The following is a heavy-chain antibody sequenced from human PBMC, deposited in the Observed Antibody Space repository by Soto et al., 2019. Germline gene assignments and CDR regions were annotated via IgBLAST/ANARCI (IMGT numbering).Heavy chain of an antibody. Sequence: EVQLLESGGGLVQPGGSLRLSCVGSGFFFSSYTMTWVRQAPGKGLEWVSSVSADSENTYYADSVRGRFTISRDNCKNAHFLQMKSLTAEDTGMYYCAKARDQQWVRLPFDYWGQGILVIVSS. CDR3: AKARDQQWVRLPFDY. CDR1: GFFFSSYT. D-gene: IGHD6-19*01. J-gene: IGHJ4*02. V-gene: IGHV3-23*01. CDR2: VSADSENT.